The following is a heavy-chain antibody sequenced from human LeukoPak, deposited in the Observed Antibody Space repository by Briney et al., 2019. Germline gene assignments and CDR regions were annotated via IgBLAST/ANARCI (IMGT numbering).Heavy chain of an antibody. CDR3: ARGVYSTSTDY. V-gene: IGHV4-38-2*02. Sequence: SETLSLTCTVSGSSMSSDYYWGWIRQPPGKGLEWIGSIYHSGSTYYNPSLKSRVSISVDMSKNQFSLKLSSVTAADTAVYYCARGVYSTSTDYWGQGTLVTVSS. J-gene: IGHJ4*02. CDR2: IYHSGST. D-gene: IGHD6-13*01. CDR1: GSSMSSDYY.